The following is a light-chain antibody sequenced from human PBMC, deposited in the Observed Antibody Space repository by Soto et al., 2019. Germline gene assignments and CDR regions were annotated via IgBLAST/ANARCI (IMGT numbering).Light chain of an antibody. V-gene: IGKV3-20*01. CDR3: QQYGSSPGT. CDR1: QSVSSSY. Sequence: EMVLTQSPGTLSLSPGERATLSCRASQSVSSSYLAWYQHKPGQAPRLLIYNAFNRATGIPDRFSGSGSGTDFTLTISRLEPEDFAVYYCQQYGSSPGTFGGGTKV. CDR2: NAF. J-gene: IGKJ4*01.